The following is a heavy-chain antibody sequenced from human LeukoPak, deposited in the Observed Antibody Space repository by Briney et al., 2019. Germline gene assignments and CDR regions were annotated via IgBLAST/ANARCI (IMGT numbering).Heavy chain of an antibody. D-gene: IGHD3-22*01. J-gene: IGHJ4*02. V-gene: IGHV3-74*01. CDR1: GFTFSRSW. Sequence: PGGSLRLSCAASGFTFSRSWMHWVRQAPGKGLVWVSRTNDDGSTTNYADSVKDRSTISRDNAKNTLYLQMNSLRAEDTAVYYCARDLFYDSSGYYASDSWGQGTLVTVSS. CDR2: TNDDGSTT. CDR3: ARDLFYDSSGYYASDS.